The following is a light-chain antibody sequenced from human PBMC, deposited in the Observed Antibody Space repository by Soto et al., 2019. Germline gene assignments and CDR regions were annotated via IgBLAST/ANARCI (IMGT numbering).Light chain of an antibody. CDR2: GAS. Sequence: EIVMTQSPATLSVSPGERATLSCRASQSVSSNLAWYQQKPGQAPRLLIYGASTRATGIPARFIGSGSGTEFTLTISSLLSEDFAVYYCQQYNNWPRNTFGQGTKLEIK. CDR1: QSVSSN. V-gene: IGKV3-15*01. CDR3: QQYNNWPRNT. J-gene: IGKJ2*01.